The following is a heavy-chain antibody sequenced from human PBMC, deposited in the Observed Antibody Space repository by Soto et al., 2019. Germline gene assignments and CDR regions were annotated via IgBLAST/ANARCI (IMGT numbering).Heavy chain of an antibody. V-gene: IGHV1-46*01. CDR1: GYTFTAYF. CDR3: ARAPFSSTSFFFDY. Sequence: QVQVVQSGSEVKKPGASVKVSCKASGYTFTAYFMHWVRQAPGQGLERIGIINPTGGSTNYAQKFQGRVAMTWDTSTMTVYMDLSSLRSDDTAVYYCARAPFSSTSFFFDYWGEGTLVTVSS. CDR2: INPTGGST. D-gene: IGHD6-6*01. J-gene: IGHJ4*02.